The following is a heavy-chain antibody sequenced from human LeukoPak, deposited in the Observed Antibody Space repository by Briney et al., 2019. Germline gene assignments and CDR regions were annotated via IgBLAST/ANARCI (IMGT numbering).Heavy chain of an antibody. CDR1: GYTFTSYY. V-gene: IGHV1-46*01. Sequence: ASVKVSCKASGYTFTSYYMHWVRQAPGQGLEWMGIINPSGGSTSYAQKFQGRVTMTRDTSTSTAYMELRSLRSDDTAVYYCARPYYYDSTGYYQYYFDYWGQGTLVTVSS. J-gene: IGHJ4*02. CDR2: INPSGGST. D-gene: IGHD3-22*01. CDR3: ARPYYYDSTGYYQYYFDY.